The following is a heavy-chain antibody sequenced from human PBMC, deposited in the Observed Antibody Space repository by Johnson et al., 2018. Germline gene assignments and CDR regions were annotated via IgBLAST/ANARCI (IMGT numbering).Heavy chain of an antibody. J-gene: IGHJ3*02. D-gene: IGHD1-1*01. V-gene: IGHV3-74*01. Sequence: EVQLLESGGGLVHTGGSLRLSCAASGFTFSSYWMHWVRQAPGKGLVWVSRINRDGSTTSYADSVKGRVTISRDNAKNTLYLQMNSQRAEDMATYYCTRDWNNAYDIWGQGTMVAVSS. CDR2: INRDGSTT. CDR3: TRDWNNAYDI. CDR1: GFTFSSYW.